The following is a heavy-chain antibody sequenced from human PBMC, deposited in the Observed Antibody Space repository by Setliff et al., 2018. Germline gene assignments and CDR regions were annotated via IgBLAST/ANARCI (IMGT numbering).Heavy chain of an antibody. V-gene: IGHV1-2*02. J-gene: IGHJ6*03. CDR2: INPNAGNI. CDR1: GYTFTAYY. CDR3: ARGTDYHGSGSYWAKDV. D-gene: IGHD3-10*01. Sequence: ASVKVSCKASGYTFTAYYIHWVRQAPGQGLEWMGWINPNAGNINYIQKFQGRVTMTRDTSISTAYMELRRLKSDDTAVYYCARGTDYHGSGSYWAKDVWGKGTTVTVS.